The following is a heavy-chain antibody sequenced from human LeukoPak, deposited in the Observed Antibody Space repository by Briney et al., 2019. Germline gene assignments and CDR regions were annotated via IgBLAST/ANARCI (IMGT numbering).Heavy chain of an antibody. V-gene: IGHV1-8*01. Sequence: ASVKVSCKPSGYTFTNYDINWVRQATGQGVEWMGWMNPNSGNTGYAQKFQGRVTMTRNTSISTAYMELSSLRSEDTAVYYCARSGFWGGIGYYGSGSWGDYYYGMDVWGQGTTVTVSS. CDR3: ARSGFWGGIGYYGSGSWGDYYYGMDV. CDR1: GYTFTNYD. CDR2: MNPNSGNT. J-gene: IGHJ6*02. D-gene: IGHD3-10*01.